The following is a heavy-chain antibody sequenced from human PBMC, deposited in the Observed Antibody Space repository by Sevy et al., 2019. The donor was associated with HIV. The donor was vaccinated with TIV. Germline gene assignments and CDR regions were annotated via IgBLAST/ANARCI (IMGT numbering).Heavy chain of an antibody. D-gene: IGHD6-19*01. Sequence: GGSLRLSCVASGFNLENFWMNWVRQAPGKGLEWVANIGQDGSEIYYVASVKGRFNISRDNARNLVYLQMNSLRVEDTALYYCVRAIQSDGSFWGQGALVTVSS. CDR3: VRAIQSDGSF. CDR2: IGQDGSEI. J-gene: IGHJ4*02. CDR1: GFNLENFW. V-gene: IGHV3-7*01.